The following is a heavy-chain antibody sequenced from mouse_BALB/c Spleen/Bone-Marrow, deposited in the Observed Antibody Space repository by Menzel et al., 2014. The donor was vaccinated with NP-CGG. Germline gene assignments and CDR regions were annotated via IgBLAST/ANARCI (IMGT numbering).Heavy chain of an antibody. CDR3: TKPTGNCLFPY. CDR1: GFSLTSYG. D-gene: IGHD2-1*01. CDR2: IWGDGST. V-gene: IGHV2-3*01. J-gene: IGHJ3*01. Sequence: VKLQESGPGLVAPSQSLSITCTVSGFSLTSYGVSWVRQPPGKGLEWLGIIWGDGSTNYHSALISRLSISNDNSKSQVFLKLNSLQTDDTTSYYGTKPTGNCLFPYWGQGTLVTVSA.